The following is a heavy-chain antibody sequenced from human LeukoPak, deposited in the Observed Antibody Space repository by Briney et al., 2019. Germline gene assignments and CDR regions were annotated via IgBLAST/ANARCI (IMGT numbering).Heavy chain of an antibody. D-gene: IGHD1-14*01. V-gene: IGHV3-30-3*01. CDR3: STGAPGTSFDY. J-gene: IGHJ4*02. Sequence: PGGSLRLSCTTSGFTFSSFVVHWVRQAPGKGLEWVAVMSNDGINKYYGDSVKGRFTISRDSSENTLYLQMNSLRAEDTAVYFCSTGAPGTSFDYWGQGTLVTVSS. CDR1: GFTFSSFV. CDR2: MSNDGINK.